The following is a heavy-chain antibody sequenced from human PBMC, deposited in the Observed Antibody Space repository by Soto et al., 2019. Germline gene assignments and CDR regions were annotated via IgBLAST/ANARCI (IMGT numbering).Heavy chain of an antibody. CDR1: GGSISSYY. D-gene: IGHD1-26*01. Sequence: QVQLQESGPGLVKPSETLSLTCTVSGGSISSYYWSWIRQPPGKGLEWIGYIYYSGSTNYNPSLKSRVTISVDTSKNQFSLKLSSVTAADTAVYYCARDRGVGATALDYWGLGTLVTVSS. CDR3: ARDRGVGATALDY. V-gene: IGHV4-59*01. J-gene: IGHJ4*02. CDR2: IYYSGST.